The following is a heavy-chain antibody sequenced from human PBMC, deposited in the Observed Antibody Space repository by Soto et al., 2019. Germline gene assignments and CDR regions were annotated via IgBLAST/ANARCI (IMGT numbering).Heavy chain of an antibody. CDR2: IYYSGST. CDR1: GGSIRGGYY. Sequence: QVQLQESGPGLVKPSQTLFLTCTVSGGSIRGGYYWSWIRQLPGKGLEWIGYIYYSGSTYYNPSLKSRVTISIDTSETQFSLKLSSVTAADTAVYFCARTHRDAFDIWGQGTMVTVSS. CDR3: ARTHRDAFDI. J-gene: IGHJ3*02. V-gene: IGHV4-31*03.